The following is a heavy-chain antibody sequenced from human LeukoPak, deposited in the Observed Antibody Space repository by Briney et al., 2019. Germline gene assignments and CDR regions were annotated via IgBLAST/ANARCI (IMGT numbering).Heavy chain of an antibody. CDR1: GFTFSSYA. V-gene: IGHV3-23*01. CDR2: ISGSGGST. D-gene: IGHD6-19*01. Sequence: GGSLRLSCAASGFTFSSYAMSWVRQAPGKGLEWVSTISGSGGSTYYADSVKGRFTISRDNSKNTLYLQMNSLRAEDTAVYYCASRPMLDSSGWVDYWGQGTLVTVSS. CDR3: ASRPMLDSSGWVDY. J-gene: IGHJ4*02.